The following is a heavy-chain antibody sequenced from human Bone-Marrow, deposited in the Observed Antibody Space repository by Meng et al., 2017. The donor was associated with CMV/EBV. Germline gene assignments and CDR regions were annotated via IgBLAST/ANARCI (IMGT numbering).Heavy chain of an antibody. CDR1: GFTFSDYY. CDR3: ARDIRYFDWLCDY. V-gene: IGHV3-11*04. J-gene: IGHJ4*02. D-gene: IGHD3-9*01. Sequence: GESLKISCAASGFTFSDYYMSWIRQAPGKGLEWVSYISSSGSTIYYADSVKGRFTISRDNAKNSLYLQMNSLRAEDTAVYYCARDIRYFDWLCDYWGQGTLVTVYS. CDR2: ISSSGSTI.